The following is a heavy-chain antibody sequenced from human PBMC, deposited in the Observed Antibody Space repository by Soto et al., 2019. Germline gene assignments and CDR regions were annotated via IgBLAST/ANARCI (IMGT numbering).Heavy chain of an antibody. V-gene: IGHV4-34*01. D-gene: IGHD1-26*01. CDR1: GGSFSGYS. CDR2: INHSGST. Sequence: SETLSLTCAVYGGSFSGYSWTWIRQPPGTGLEWIGEINHSGSTNYNPSLKSRVTISVDTSKNQFSLKLSSVTAADTAVYYCARLKKVGATTKVGKPFDYWGQGTLVTVSS. J-gene: IGHJ4*02. CDR3: ARLKKVGATTKVGKPFDY.